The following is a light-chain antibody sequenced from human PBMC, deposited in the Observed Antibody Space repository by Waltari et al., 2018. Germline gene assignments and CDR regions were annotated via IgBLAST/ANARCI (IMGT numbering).Light chain of an antibody. Sequence: QSALTQPASVSGSPGQSITISCTGTSSDIGTYNYASWYQQHPGRAPKPIIYDVSKRPSGVSISFSGSRADNPASLTISGLQAEDEADYYCSSYTRVSASVVFGGGTKLTVL. J-gene: IGLJ3*02. CDR3: SSYTRVSASVV. CDR2: DVS. V-gene: IGLV2-14*03. CDR1: SSDIGTYNY.